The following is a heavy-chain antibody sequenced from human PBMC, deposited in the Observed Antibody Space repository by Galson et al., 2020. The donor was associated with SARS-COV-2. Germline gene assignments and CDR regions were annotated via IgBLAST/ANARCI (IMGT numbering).Heavy chain of an antibody. D-gene: IGHD2-2*01. Sequence: GESLKISCKGSGYNFTSYWIGWVRQMPGKGLEWRGNIYPGDSDTRYSPSFQGQVTISADKSISTAYLQWSSLKASDTAMYYCARVPAAATLLDYWGQGTLVTVSS. V-gene: IGHV5-51*01. CDR1: GYNFTSYW. J-gene: IGHJ4*02. CDR3: ARVPAAATLLDY. CDR2: IYPGDSDT.